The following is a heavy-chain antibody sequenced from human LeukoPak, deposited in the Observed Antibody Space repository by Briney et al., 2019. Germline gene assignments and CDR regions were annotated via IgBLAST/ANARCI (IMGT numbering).Heavy chain of an antibody. CDR2: IDYSGST. CDR3: ARGVAAAGTGFDY. CDR1: DDSIRSYY. V-gene: IGHV4-59*01. J-gene: IGHJ4*02. Sequence: PPETLSLTCTVFDDSIRSYYWSWIRQPPGKGLEWIGYIDYSGSTNYNPSLESRVTMSVDTSKNQFSLRLRSVTAADTAVYYCARGVAAAGTGFDYWGQGTLVTVSS. D-gene: IGHD6-13*01.